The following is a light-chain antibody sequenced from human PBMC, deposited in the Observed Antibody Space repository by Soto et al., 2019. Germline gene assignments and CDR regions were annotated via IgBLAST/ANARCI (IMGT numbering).Light chain of an antibody. CDR3: QQFYGRPLT. J-gene: IGKJ4*01. CDR1: QTILSSSNNKTY. V-gene: IGKV4-1*01. Sequence: DIVMTQSPDSLAVSLGERATINCKSSQTILSSSNNKTYLVWYQQKPGQPPKLLISWASTRESGVPDRFSGNGSGTDFTLTISSLQAEDVAVYYCQQFYGRPLTFGGGTKVEIK. CDR2: WAS.